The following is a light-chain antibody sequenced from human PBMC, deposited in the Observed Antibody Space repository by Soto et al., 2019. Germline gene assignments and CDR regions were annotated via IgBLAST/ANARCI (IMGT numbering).Light chain of an antibody. CDR3: TSYATSSPYV. V-gene: IGLV2-14*02. Sequence: QSVLTQPASVSGSPGQSITISCTGTSSDVGNYNLVSWYQQYPGKAPKLMIYEGDKRPSGVSNRFSGSKSGNTASLTISGLQVEDEADYYCTSYATSSPYVFGTGTKLTVL. J-gene: IGLJ1*01. CDR2: EGD. CDR1: SSDVGNYNL.